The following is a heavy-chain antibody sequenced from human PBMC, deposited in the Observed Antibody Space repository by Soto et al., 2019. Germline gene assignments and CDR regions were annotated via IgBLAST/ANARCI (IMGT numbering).Heavy chain of an antibody. Sequence: PSETLSLTCAVYGGSFSGYYWSWIRQPPGKGLEWIGYIYYSGSTNYNPSLKSRVTISVDTSKNQFSLKLSPVTAADTAVYYCASQVGYSSSWDEYYFDYWGQGTLVTVSS. CDR3: ASQVGYSSSWDEYYFDY. J-gene: IGHJ4*02. V-gene: IGHV4-34*01. CDR1: GGSFSGYY. CDR2: IYYSGST. D-gene: IGHD6-13*01.